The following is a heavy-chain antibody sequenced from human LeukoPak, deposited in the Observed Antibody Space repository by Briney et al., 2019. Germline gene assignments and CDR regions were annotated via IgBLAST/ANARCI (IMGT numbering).Heavy chain of an antibody. CDR3: AKDASTTVDTFDY. CDR2: ITGSDGRT. Sequence: GGSLRLSCAASGFTFSSYAMSWVRQAPGKGLDWVSGITGSDGRTYYADAVKGRFTISRDNSTNTLYLHMNSLRADDTAVYYCAKDASTTVDTFDYWGQGTLVTVSS. V-gene: IGHV3-23*01. D-gene: IGHD4-23*01. J-gene: IGHJ4*02. CDR1: GFTFSSYA.